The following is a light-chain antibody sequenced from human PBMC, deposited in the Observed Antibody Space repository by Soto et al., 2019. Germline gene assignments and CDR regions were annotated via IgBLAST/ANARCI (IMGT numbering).Light chain of an antibody. V-gene: IGKV1-33*01. J-gene: IGKJ4*01. Sequence: DIQMTQSPSSLSASVGDRVTITCQATQDITNYLNWYQQKPGKAPKLLIYDASNLATGVPSRFSGSGSGTDFTFTISSLQPEDLATYYCQQYGNLPLTFGGETKVEIK. CDR3: QQYGNLPLT. CDR1: QDITNY. CDR2: DAS.